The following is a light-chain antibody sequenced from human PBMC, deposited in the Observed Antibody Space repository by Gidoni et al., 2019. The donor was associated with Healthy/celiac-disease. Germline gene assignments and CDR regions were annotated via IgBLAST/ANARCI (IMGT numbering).Light chain of an antibody. CDR1: QGIRSY. Sequence: AIRMTQSPSSFSASTGDRVTITCRSSQGIRSYLAWYQQKPGKAPKLLIYAASTLQSGVPSRFSRSGSGTDFTLTISCLQSEDFATSDGQQYYSYPRTCGQGTKVEIK. CDR2: AAS. J-gene: IGKJ1*01. V-gene: IGKV1-8*01. CDR3: QQYYSYPRT.